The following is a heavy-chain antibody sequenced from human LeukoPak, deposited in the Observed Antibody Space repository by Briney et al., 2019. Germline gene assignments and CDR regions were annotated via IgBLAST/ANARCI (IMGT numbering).Heavy chain of an antibody. CDR2: IIPIFGTA. J-gene: IGHJ5*02. CDR3: ARVGPSLRFLEWAEGNWFDL. CDR1: VGTFSIYA. V-gene: IGHV1-69*13. Sequence: SVKVSFTASVGTFSIYAISWVRQAPGQGREWMGGIIPIFGTANYAQKFQGRVTITADESTSTAYMELSSLRSEDTAVYYCARVGPSLRFLEWAEGNWFDLWGQGTLVTVSS. D-gene: IGHD3-3*01.